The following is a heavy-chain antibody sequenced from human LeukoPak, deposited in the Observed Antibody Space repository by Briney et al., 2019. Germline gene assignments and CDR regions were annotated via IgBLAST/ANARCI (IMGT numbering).Heavy chain of an antibody. CDR2: IRGSGGST. J-gene: IGHJ6*02. D-gene: IGHD2-2*01. CDR3: AKSIAAADYSYYGMDV. CDR1: GFTFSSYA. V-gene: IGHV3-23*01. Sequence: GGSLRLSCAASGFTFSSYAMSWVRQGPGKGLEWVSLIRGSGGSTYYAGSVKGRFTISRDNSKNTLYLQMNSLRAEDTAVYYCAKSIAAADYSYYGMDVWGQGTTVTVSS.